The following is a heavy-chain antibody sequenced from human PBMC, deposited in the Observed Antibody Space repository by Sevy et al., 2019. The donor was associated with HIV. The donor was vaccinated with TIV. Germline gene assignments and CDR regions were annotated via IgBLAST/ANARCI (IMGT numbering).Heavy chain of an antibody. Sequence: ASVKVSCKASGGTFSSYAISWVRQAPGQGLEWMGGIIPIFGTANYAQKFQGRVTITADKSTSTAYMELSSLRSEDTAVYYCARARNYDILTGYYTPLNFDYWGHGTLVTVSS. CDR2: IIPIFGTA. CDR1: GGTFSSYA. CDR3: ARARNYDILTGYYTPLNFDY. J-gene: IGHJ4*01. D-gene: IGHD3-9*01. V-gene: IGHV1-69*06.